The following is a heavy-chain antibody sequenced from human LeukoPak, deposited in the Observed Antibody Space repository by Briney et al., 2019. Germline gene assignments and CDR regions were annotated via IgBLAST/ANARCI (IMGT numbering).Heavy chain of an antibody. V-gene: IGHV1-2*02. CDR1: GYTFTGYY. D-gene: IGHD1-26*01. Sequence: ASVKVSCKASGYTFTGYYMHWVRQAPGQGLEWMGWINPNSGGTNYAQKFQGRVTMTRDTSISTAYMELSRLRSDDTAVYYCATPRIVGATTPYFDYWGQGTLVTVSS. CDR3: ATPRIVGATTPYFDY. J-gene: IGHJ4*02. CDR2: INPNSGGT.